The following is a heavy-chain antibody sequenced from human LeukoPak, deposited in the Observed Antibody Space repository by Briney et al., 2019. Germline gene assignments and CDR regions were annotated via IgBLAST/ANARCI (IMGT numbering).Heavy chain of an antibody. D-gene: IGHD3-10*01. CDR1: GFTFSDYY. J-gene: IGHJ3*02. V-gene: IGHV3-23*01. CDR3: AKVGSGTFLDAFDI. Sequence: GGSLRLSCAASGFTFSDYYMSWIRQAPGKGLEWVSAISGSGGSTYYADSVKGRFTISRDNSKNTLYLQMNSLRAEDTAVYYCAKVGSGTFLDAFDIWGQGTMVTVSS. CDR2: ISGSGGST.